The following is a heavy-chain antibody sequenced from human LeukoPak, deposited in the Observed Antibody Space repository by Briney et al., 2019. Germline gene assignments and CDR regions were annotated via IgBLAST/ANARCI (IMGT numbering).Heavy chain of an antibody. V-gene: IGHV4-30-4*01. Sequence: SETLSLTCTVSGGSISSGDYYWSWIRQPPGKGLEWIGYIYYSGSTYYNPSLKSRVTISVDTSKNQFSLKLSSVTAADTAVYYCAREVGGTYYDYVWGSYRLGYFDYWGQGTLVTVSS. CDR3: AREVGGTYYDYVWGSYRLGYFDY. CDR1: GGSISSGDYY. CDR2: IYYSGST. D-gene: IGHD3-16*02. J-gene: IGHJ4*02.